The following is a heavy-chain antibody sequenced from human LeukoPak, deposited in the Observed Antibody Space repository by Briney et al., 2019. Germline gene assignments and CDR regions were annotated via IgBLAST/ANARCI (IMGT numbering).Heavy chain of an antibody. D-gene: IGHD2-2*01. J-gene: IGHJ3*02. Sequence: ASVKVSCKASGYTFTSYDINWVRQATGQGLEWMGWMNPNSGNTGYAQKFQGRVTITRNTSISTAYMELSSLRSEDTAVYYCARGLGYCSSTSCQDAFDIWGQGRMVTVSS. V-gene: IGHV1-8*03. CDR1: GYTFTSYD. CDR2: MNPNSGNT. CDR3: ARGLGYCSSTSCQDAFDI.